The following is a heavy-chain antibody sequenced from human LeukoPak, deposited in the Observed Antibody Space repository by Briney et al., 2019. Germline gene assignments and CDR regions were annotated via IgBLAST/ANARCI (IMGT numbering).Heavy chain of an antibody. CDR1: GFTFSSYE. D-gene: IGHD3-10*01. V-gene: IGHV3-48*03. CDR3: ARDLGFRSGSYSGFSIDY. Sequence: QPGGSLRLSCAASGFTFSSYEMNWVRQAPGKGLEWVSYISSSGSTICYADSVKGRFTISRDNAKNSLYLQMNSLRAEDTAVYYCARDLGFRSGSYSGFSIDYWGQGTLVTVSS. J-gene: IGHJ4*02. CDR2: ISSSGSTI.